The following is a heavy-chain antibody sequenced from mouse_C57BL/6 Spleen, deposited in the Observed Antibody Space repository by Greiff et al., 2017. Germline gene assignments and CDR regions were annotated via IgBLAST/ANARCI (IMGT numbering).Heavy chain of an antibody. J-gene: IGHJ3*01. D-gene: IGHD4-1*01. V-gene: IGHV5-17*01. CDR1: GFTFSDYG. CDR2: ISSGSSTI. CDR3: ARPRWDGGPFAY. Sequence: DVKLVESGGGLVKPGGSLKLSCAASGFTFSDYGMHWVRQAPEKGLEWVAYISSGSSTIYYADTVKGRFTISRDNAKNTLFLQMTSLRSEDTAMYYCARPRWDGGPFAYWGQGTLVTVSA.